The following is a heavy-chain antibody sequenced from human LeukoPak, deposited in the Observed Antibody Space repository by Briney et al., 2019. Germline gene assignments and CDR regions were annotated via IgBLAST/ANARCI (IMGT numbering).Heavy chain of an antibody. J-gene: IGHJ6*03. CDR1: GYTFTSYD. D-gene: IGHD5-18*01. Sequence: ASVKVSCKASGYTFTSYDMHWVRQAPGQGLEWMGIINPSGRSTSYTQKFQGRVTMTRDTSTSTVYMELNSLRSEDTAVCYCARDGSYGYPYYYYMDVWGKGTTVTVSS. CDR2: INPSGRST. V-gene: IGHV1-46*01. CDR3: ARDGSYGYPYYYYMDV.